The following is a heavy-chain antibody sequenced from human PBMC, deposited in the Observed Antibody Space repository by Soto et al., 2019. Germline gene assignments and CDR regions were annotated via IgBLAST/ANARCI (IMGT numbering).Heavy chain of an antibody. CDR3: ASSRGDYGYFDY. Sequence: QVQLVQSGAEVKKPGSSVKVSCKASGGTFSSYTISWVRQAPGQGLEWMGRIIPILGIANYAKKFQGRVTITADKSTSTAYMELSSLRSEDTAVYYCASSRGDYGYFDYWGQGTLVTVSS. CDR2: IIPILGIA. V-gene: IGHV1-69*02. J-gene: IGHJ4*02. CDR1: GGTFSSYT. D-gene: IGHD4-17*01.